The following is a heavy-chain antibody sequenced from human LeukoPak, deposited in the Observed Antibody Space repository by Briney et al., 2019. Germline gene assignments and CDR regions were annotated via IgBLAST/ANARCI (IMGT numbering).Heavy chain of an antibody. Sequence: SETLSLTCTVSGGSISSYYWSWIRQPAGKGLEWIGRIYTTGSTNYNPSLKSRVNMSVDTSKNQFSLKLSPVTAADTAVYYCARQVAVAGKAGLDFWGQGTLVTVSS. CDR3: ARQVAVAGKAGLDF. J-gene: IGHJ4*02. CDR1: GGSISSYY. CDR2: IYTTGST. V-gene: IGHV4-4*07. D-gene: IGHD6-19*01.